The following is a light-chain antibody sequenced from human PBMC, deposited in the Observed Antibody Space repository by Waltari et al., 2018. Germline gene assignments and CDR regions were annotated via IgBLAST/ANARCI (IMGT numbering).Light chain of an antibody. CDR1: SGINVDTYR. CDR3: LIWHSSAWV. Sequence: QAVLTQPSSLSASPGASASLTCTLRSGINVDTYRIYWYQQKPGSPPQFLLKYKSDSDKQQGPGVPSRFSGSKDASANAGILLLSGLQSEDEADYYCLIWHSSAWVFGGGTKLTVL. V-gene: IGLV5-45*03. CDR2: YKSDSDK. J-gene: IGLJ3*02.